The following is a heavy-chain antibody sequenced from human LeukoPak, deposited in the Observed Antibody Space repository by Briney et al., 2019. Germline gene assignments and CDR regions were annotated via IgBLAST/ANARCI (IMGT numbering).Heavy chain of an antibody. CDR1: GFTFDDYT. V-gene: IGHV3-43*01. Sequence: PGGSLRLSCAASGFTFDDYTMHWVRQAPGKGLEWVSLISWDGGSTYYADSVKGRFTISRDNSKNSLYLQMNSLRTEDTALYYCAKDSISAVATILSYYMDVWGKGTTVTVSS. CDR3: AKDSISAVATILSYYMDV. J-gene: IGHJ6*03. CDR2: ISWDGGST. D-gene: IGHD5-12*01.